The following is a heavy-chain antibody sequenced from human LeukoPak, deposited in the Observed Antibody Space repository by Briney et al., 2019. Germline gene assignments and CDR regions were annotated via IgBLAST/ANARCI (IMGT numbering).Heavy chain of an antibody. Sequence: PGGSLRLSCAASGFTFSSYSMNWVRQAPGKGLEWVSSISSSSSYIYYADSVKGRFTISRDNAKNSLYLQMNSLRAEDTAVYYCARARWLQDAFDMWGQGTMVSVSS. D-gene: IGHD5-24*01. J-gene: IGHJ3*02. V-gene: IGHV3-21*01. CDR3: ARARWLQDAFDM. CDR1: GFTFSSYS. CDR2: ISSSSSYI.